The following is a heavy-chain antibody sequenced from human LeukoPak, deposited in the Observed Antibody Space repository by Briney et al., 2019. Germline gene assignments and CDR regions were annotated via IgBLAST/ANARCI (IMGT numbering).Heavy chain of an antibody. CDR3: ARGVTTYYDFWSGYYHNWFDP. CDR2: INHSGST. CDR1: GGSFSGYY. V-gene: IGHV4-34*01. Sequence: SETLSLTCAVCGGSFSGYYWSWIRQPPGKGLEWIGEINHSGSTNYNPSLKSRVTISVDTSKNQFSLKLSYVTAADTAVYYCARGVTTYYDFWSGYYHNWFDPWGQGTLVTVSS. D-gene: IGHD3-3*01. J-gene: IGHJ5*02.